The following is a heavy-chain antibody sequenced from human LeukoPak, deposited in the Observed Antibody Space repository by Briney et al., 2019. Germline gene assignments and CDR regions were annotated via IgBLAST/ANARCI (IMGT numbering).Heavy chain of an antibody. J-gene: IGHJ4*02. CDR1: GFTFDDYA. V-gene: IGHV3-9*01. Sequence: PGGSLRPSCAASGFTFDDYAMHWVRQAPGKGLEWVSGISWNSGSIGYADSVKGRFTISRDNAKNSLYLQMNSLRAEDTAVYYCARDGDYDFWSGYFDYWGQGTLVTVSS. CDR2: ISWNSGSI. CDR3: ARDGDYDFWSGYFDY. D-gene: IGHD3-3*01.